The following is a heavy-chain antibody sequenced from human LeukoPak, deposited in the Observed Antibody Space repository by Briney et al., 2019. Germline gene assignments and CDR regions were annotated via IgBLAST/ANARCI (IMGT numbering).Heavy chain of an antibody. J-gene: IGHJ3*02. D-gene: IGHD2-2*01. V-gene: IGHV3-66*01. CDR1: GFTVSSNY. CDR2: IYSGGST. Sequence: GGSLRLSCAAYGFTVSSNYMSWVRQAPGKGLEWVSVIYSGGSTYYADSVKGRFTISRDNSKNTLYLQMNSLRAEDTAVYYCARDTSWYGAFDIWGQGTMVTVSS. CDR3: ARDTSWYGAFDI.